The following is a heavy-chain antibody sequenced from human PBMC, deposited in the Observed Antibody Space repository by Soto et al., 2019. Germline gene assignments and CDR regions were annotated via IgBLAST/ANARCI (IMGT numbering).Heavy chain of an antibody. Sequence: PSETLSLTCAVYGGSFSGYYWSWSRQPPGKGLEWIGEINHSGSTNYNPSLKSRVTISVDTSKNQFSLKLSSVTAADTAVYYCETSSPVAGTATWGQGTLVTVSS. V-gene: IGHV4-34*01. CDR3: ETSSPVAGTAT. CDR2: INHSGST. CDR1: GGSFSGYY. D-gene: IGHD6-19*01. J-gene: IGHJ5*02.